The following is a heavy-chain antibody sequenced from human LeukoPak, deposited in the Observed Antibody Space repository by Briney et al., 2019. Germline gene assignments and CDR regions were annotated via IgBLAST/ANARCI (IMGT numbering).Heavy chain of an antibody. CDR3: ARGRWYSDY. V-gene: IGHV4-61*01. Sequence: SETLSLTCNVSGVSVTSGTSYWSWIRQPPGKGLGWIGNIYYSGSTNYNPSLKSRVTMSVDTSKNQFSLNLSSVTAADTAVYFCARGRWYSDYWGQGTLVTVSS. CDR2: IYYSGST. J-gene: IGHJ4*02. D-gene: IGHD6-13*01. CDR1: GVSVTSGTSY.